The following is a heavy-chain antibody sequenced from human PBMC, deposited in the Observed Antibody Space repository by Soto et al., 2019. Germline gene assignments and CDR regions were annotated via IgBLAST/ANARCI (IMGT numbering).Heavy chain of an antibody. CDR3: AREGGSGSYSSYYYYGMDV. Sequence: ASVKVSCKASGYTCTIYYMHGVVQSPLQGLDWMGIINPSGGSTSYAQKFQGRVTMTRDTSTSTVYMELSSLRSEDTAVYYCAREGGSGSYSSYYYYGMDVWGQGTTVTVSS. CDR2: INPSGGST. D-gene: IGHD3-10*01. V-gene: IGHV1-46*01. CDR1: GYTCTIYY. J-gene: IGHJ6*02.